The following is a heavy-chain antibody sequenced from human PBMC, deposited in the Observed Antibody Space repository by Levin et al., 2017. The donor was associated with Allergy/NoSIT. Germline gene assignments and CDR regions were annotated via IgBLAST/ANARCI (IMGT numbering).Heavy chain of an antibody. Sequence: GESLKISCVASGFDFREYAMHWVRQAPGKGLEWMTSTSFDGSKTFYADSVKGRFTISRDNYRNTLYLDMNSLRPEDTGVYYCAKGLEDGSRHGPGVYWGQGTLVTVSP. CDR3: AKGLEDGSRHGPGVY. D-gene: IGHD5-24*01. CDR1: GFDFREYA. CDR2: TSFDGSKT. V-gene: IGHV3-30*04. J-gene: IGHJ4*02.